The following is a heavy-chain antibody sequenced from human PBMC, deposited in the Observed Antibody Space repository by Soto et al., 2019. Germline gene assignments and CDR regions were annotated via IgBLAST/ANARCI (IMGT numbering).Heavy chain of an antibody. CDR1: GFSISTPEEG. J-gene: IGHJ6*02. CDR3: AHRRLGDTCPDYNGRDV. Sequence: QITLKEAGPTLVKPTQTLTLTCTFSGFSISTPEEGVLWIRQPPGKDPEWLALVHWNDDKRYSPALRPRLTIKKDTSRHQVVLTVTNLDPMDTCTYYLAHRRLGDTCPDYNGRDVWGQGTTVIVSS. CDR2: VHWNDDK. V-gene: IGHV2-5*01. D-gene: IGHD3-3*01.